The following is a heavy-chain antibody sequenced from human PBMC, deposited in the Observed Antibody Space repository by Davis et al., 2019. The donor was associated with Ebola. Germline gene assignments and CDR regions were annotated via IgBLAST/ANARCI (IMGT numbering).Heavy chain of an antibody. J-gene: IGHJ6*04. V-gene: IGHV1-18*01. CDR1: GGTFRSYG. Sequence: ASVKVSCKASGGTFRSYGISWVRQAPGQGLEWMGWISAYNGNTNYAQKLQGRVTMTTDTSTSTAYMELRSLRSDDTAVYYCARQYYYGSGSDNGMDVWGKGTTVTVSS. D-gene: IGHD3-10*01. CDR3: ARQYYYGSGSDNGMDV. CDR2: ISAYNGNT.